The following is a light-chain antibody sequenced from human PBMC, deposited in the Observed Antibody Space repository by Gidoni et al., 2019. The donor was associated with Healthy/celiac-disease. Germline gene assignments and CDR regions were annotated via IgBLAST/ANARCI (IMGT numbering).Light chain of an antibody. CDR3: QSYDSSLSGV. CDR2: GNS. V-gene: IGLV1-40*01. Sequence: QSVLTQSPSVSGAPGQRVTSPCTGSSSNIGAGYDVHWYQQLPGTAPKLLIYGNSNRPSGVPDRFSGSTSGTSASLAITGLQAEDEADYYCQSYDSSLSGVFGGGTKLTVL. CDR1: SSNIGAGYD. J-gene: IGLJ3*02.